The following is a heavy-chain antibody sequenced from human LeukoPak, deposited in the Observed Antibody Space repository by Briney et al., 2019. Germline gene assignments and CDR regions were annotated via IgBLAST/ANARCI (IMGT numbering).Heavy chain of an antibody. CDR2: IYYSGST. CDR3: ARESRGPSSYYYYYMDV. CDR1: GGSISSGGYY. Sequence: SQTLSLTCTVSGGSISSGGYYWSLIRQHPGKGLEWIGYIYYSGSTYYNPSLKSRVTISVDTSKNQFSLKLSSVTAADTAVYYCARESRGPSSYYYYYMDVWGKGTTVTVSS. J-gene: IGHJ6*03. V-gene: IGHV4-31*03.